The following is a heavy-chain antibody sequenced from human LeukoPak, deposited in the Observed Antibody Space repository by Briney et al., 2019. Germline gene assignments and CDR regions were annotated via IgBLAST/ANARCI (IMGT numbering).Heavy chain of an antibody. V-gene: IGHV4-39*01. CDR3: ARHSGYDFWSGYFHYYYYMDV. J-gene: IGHJ6*03. Sequence: SETLSLPCSVSGGSISSSSYYWGWIRQPPGKGLEWLGSIYYSGSTYYNPSLKSRVTISVATSKNQFALKLSSVSAADTAVYYCARHSGYDFWSGYFHYYYYMDVWGKGTTVTVSS. CDR1: GGSISSSSYY. CDR2: IYYSGST. D-gene: IGHD3-3*01.